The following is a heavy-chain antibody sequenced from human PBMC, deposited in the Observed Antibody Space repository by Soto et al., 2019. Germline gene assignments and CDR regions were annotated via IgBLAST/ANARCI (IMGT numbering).Heavy chain of an antibody. Sequence: SETLSLTCTVSGGSISGGGYYWSWIRQHPGKGLEWIGYIYYSRSTYYNPSLKSRVTISVDTSKNQFSLKLSSVTAADTAVYYCARVSGYSGYDRVGYYYYGMDVWGQGTTVTVSS. J-gene: IGHJ6*02. CDR1: GGSISGGGYY. D-gene: IGHD5-12*01. V-gene: IGHV4-31*03. CDR3: ARVSGYSGYDRVGYYYYGMDV. CDR2: IYYSRST.